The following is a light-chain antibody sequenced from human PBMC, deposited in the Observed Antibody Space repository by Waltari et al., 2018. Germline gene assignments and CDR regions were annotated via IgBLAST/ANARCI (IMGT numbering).Light chain of an antibody. V-gene: IGKV3-15*01. CDR3: QQYNNWPLT. CDR2: GAS. CDR1: ESVSRN. Sequence: EIVMTQSTATLTVSPGERATLSCRARESVSRNLDWYQQKPGQAPRLLISGASTRATGIPARFTGSGSGTEFTLTISSLQSEDFAVYYCQQYNNWPLTFGGGTKVEIK. J-gene: IGKJ4*01.